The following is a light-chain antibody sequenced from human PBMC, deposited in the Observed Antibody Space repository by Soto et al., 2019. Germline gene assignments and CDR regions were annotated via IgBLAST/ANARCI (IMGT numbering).Light chain of an antibody. CDR2: AAS. J-gene: IGKJ1*01. CDR1: QFISNW. CDR3: QQANSFPQT. Sequence: DIQVTQSPSYVSASVGDTVTITCRASQFISNWLAWYQQKPGNAPKLLIYAASSLESGVPSRFSGSGFGTDIXLTTSSLQPEHFASYYCQQANSFPQTFGQRTKVDIK. V-gene: IGKV1-12*01.